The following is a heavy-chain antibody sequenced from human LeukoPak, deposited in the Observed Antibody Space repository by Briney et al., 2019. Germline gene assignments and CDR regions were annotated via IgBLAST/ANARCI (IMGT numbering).Heavy chain of an antibody. CDR2: ISSSASTI. J-gene: IGHJ6*02. CDR3: ARDKFHYYGMDV. V-gene: IGHV3-48*03. Sequence: GGSLRLSCAASGFTFSSYEMNWVRQAPGKGLEWVSYISSSASTIYYADSVKGRFTISRDNAKNSLHLQMNSLRAEDTAVYYCARDKFHYYGMDVWGQGTTVTVSS. CDR1: GFTFSSYE.